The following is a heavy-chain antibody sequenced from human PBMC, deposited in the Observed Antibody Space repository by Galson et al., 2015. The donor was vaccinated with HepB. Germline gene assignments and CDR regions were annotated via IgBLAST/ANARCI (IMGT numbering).Heavy chain of an antibody. J-gene: IGHJ6*02. CDR2: IWYDGSNK. D-gene: IGHD1-26*01. CDR3: ARAMWGAWETHSYGMDV. Sequence: SLRLSCAASGFTFSSYGMHWVRQAPGKGLEWVAVIWYDGSNKYYADSVKGRFTISRDNSKSTLYLQMNSLRAEDTAIYFCARAMWGAWETHSYGMDVWGQGTTVTVSS. CDR1: GFTFSSYG. V-gene: IGHV3-33*08.